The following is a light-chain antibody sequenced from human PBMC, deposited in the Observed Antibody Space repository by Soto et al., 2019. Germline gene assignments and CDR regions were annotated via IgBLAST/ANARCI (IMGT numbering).Light chain of an antibody. CDR1: QSVSSY. V-gene: IGKV3-11*01. CDR2: DSS. Sequence: EVVLTQSPATLSLSPGERATLSCRASQSVSSYVAWYQQKAGQAPRLLIFDSSNRATGIPARFCGSGSGTDFTLTISSLEPEDFAVYYCQQSNSWPVTFGQGTRLEI. J-gene: IGKJ5*01. CDR3: QQSNSWPVT.